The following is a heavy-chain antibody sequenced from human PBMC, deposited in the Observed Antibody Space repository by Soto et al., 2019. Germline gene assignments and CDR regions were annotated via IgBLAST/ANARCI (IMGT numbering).Heavy chain of an antibody. J-gene: IGHJ3*02. CDR2: IWYDGSNK. D-gene: IGHD4-17*01. CDR1: GFTFSSYG. Sequence: PGGSMRLSCAASGFTFSSYGMHWVRQAPGKGLEWVAVIWYDGSNKYYADSVKGRFTIPRDNSKNTLYLQMNSLRAEDTAVYYCARDQPDYEDAFDIWGQGTMVTVSS. CDR3: ARDQPDYEDAFDI. V-gene: IGHV3-33*01.